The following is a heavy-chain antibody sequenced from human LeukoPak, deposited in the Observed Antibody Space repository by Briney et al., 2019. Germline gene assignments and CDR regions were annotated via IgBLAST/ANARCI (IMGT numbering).Heavy chain of an antibody. D-gene: IGHD3-22*01. Sequence: GGSLRLSCATSGFTFSSYAMSWVRQAPGKGLEWVSAISGSGGSTYYADSVKGRFTISRDNSKNTLYLQMNSLRAEDTAVYYCANLYYYDSSGYFFDYWGQGTLVTVSS. CDR1: GFTFSSYA. V-gene: IGHV3-23*01. CDR3: ANLYYYDSSGYFFDY. J-gene: IGHJ4*02. CDR2: ISGSGGST.